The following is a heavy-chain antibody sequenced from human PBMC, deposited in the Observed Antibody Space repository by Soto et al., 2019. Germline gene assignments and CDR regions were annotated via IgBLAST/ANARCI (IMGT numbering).Heavy chain of an antibody. CDR2: IYYSGST. Sequence: SETLSLTCTASGCSISSYYLSWIRQPPGKGLEWIGYIYYSGSTNYNPSLKSRVTISVDTSKNQFSLKLSSVTAADTAVYYCARENCSGGSCPFDYWGHGTLVTVSS. CDR3: ARENCSGGSCPFDY. V-gene: IGHV4-59*01. D-gene: IGHD2-15*01. J-gene: IGHJ4*01. CDR1: GCSISSYY.